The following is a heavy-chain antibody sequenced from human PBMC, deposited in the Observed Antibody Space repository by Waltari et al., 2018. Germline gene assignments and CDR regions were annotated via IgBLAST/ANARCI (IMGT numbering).Heavy chain of an antibody. CDR1: GFPCGSYS. CDR2: ISASVSTT. D-gene: IGHD7-27*01. V-gene: IGHV3-48*02. J-gene: IGHJ4*02. Sequence: EVHLLESVGGVVQQEGALGLSCAGSGFPCGSYSMNWVRQAPGKGLEWVSYISASVSTTYYADSVKGRFTISRDNAKNSLYLQMSSLRDEDTAVYYCARDLAWAFDYWGQGALVTVSS. CDR3: ARDLAWAFDY.